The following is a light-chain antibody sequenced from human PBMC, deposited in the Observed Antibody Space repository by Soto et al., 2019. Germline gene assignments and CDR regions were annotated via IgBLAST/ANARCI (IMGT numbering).Light chain of an antibody. CDR2: DVS. Sequence: QSVLTQPASVSGSPGQSITISCTGTSNDVGGYNYVSWYQQHPGKAPKLMIYDVSNRPSGVSNRFSGSESGNTASLTISGPQAEDEADYYCSSYTSSSTYVFGAGTKVTVL. CDR1: SNDVGGYNY. V-gene: IGLV2-14*01. CDR3: SSYTSSSTYV. J-gene: IGLJ1*01.